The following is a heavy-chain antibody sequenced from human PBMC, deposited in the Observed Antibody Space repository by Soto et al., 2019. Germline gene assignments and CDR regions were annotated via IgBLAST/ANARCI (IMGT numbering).Heavy chain of an antibody. CDR3: ARGGESSGYYGAYFFDH. CDR1: GYPFTGYY. D-gene: IGHD3-22*01. J-gene: IGHJ4*02. V-gene: IGHV1-2*02. Sequence: QVQLVQSGAEVKKAGASVKVSCRTSGYPFTGYYLHWALQAPGQGREWMGWINPNSGATNYAQSFQTTITMTRDTSISTAYMALRRLRSADTAVYYCARGGESSGYYGAYFFDHGGQGPLVTVSS. CDR2: INPNSGAT.